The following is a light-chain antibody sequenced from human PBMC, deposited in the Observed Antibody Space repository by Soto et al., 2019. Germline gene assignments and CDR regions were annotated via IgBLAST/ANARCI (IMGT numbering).Light chain of an antibody. Sequence: VLTQPPSVSGAPGQKVTISCTGSGSNLGAKYAVHWYQQLPGTAPKLLIYDNINRPSGVPDRFSGSKSDTSASLAITGLQAEDEADYYCQSYDTSLSGSVFGGGTKVTVL. J-gene: IGLJ3*02. CDR2: DNI. CDR3: QSYDTSLSGSV. CDR1: GSNLGAKYA. V-gene: IGLV1-40*01.